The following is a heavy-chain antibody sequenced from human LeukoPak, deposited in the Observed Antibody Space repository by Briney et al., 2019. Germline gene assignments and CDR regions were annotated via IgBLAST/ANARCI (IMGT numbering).Heavy chain of an antibody. J-gene: IGHJ4*02. V-gene: IGHV3-23*01. CDR1: GFTFSSYA. CDR2: ISGSGGST. Sequence: GGSLRLSCAASGFTFSSYAMSWVRQAPGKGLEWVSAISGSGGSTYYADSAKGRFTISRDNSKNTLYLQMNSLRAEDTAVYYCAKDKSTSKTDIVVVPAASDYWGQGTLVTVSS. D-gene: IGHD2-2*01. CDR3: AKDKSTSKTDIVVVPAASDY.